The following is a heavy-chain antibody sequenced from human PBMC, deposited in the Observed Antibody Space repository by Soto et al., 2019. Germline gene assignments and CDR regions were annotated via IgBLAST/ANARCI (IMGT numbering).Heavy chain of an antibody. J-gene: IGHJ4*02. D-gene: IGHD6-19*01. CDR2: IYFGGST. CDR3: TDMLGQWLPRD. CDR1: GGSISSGDYS. V-gene: IGHV4-30-2*03. Sequence: SETLSLTCAVSGGSISSGDYSWNWIRQPPGKGLEWIGYIYFGGSTYYNPSLTSRVTISVDTSRNQFSMKLNSVTAADTAVYYCTDMLGQWLPRDWGQGTVVTVSS.